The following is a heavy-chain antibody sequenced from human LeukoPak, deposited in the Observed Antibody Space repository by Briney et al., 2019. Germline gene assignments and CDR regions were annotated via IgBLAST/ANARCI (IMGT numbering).Heavy chain of an antibody. CDR3: TRGRRFHS. CDR1: GFSFSSYE. Sequence: GGSLRLSCAASGFSFSSYEMNWVRQAPGKGLEWVSYISSSGTTIYYVDSVKGRFTISRDNTKNSLYLQMNSLRAQDTAVYYCTRGRRFHSWGQGTLVTVSS. V-gene: IGHV3-48*03. CDR2: ISSSGTTI. J-gene: IGHJ4*02.